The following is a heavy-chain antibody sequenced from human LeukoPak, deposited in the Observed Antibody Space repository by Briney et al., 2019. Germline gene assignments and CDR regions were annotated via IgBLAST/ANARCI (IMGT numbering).Heavy chain of an antibody. Sequence: PGGSLRLSCAASGFTFSSYGMHWVRQAPGKGLEWVAVISYDGSNKYYADSVKGRFTISRDNSKNTPYLQMNSLRAEDTAVYYCARESFGGSPLVHWGQGTLVTVSS. J-gene: IGHJ4*02. CDR1: GFTFSSYG. V-gene: IGHV3-30*03. D-gene: IGHD2-15*01. CDR3: ARESFGGSPLVH. CDR2: ISYDGSNK.